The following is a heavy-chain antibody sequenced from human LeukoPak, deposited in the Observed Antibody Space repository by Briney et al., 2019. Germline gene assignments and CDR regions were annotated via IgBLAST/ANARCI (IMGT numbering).Heavy chain of an antibody. CDR2: IIPIYDTG. D-gene: IGHD6-13*01. Sequence: ASVKVSCKASGGTFSNYAISWVRQAPGQGLEWMGGIIPIYDTGNYAEKYQGRVTITADGSTSTVYMELRRLKFDDTAVYYCARGGLYSTSWYRYYYMDVWGKGTTVIVSS. J-gene: IGHJ6*03. V-gene: IGHV1-69*13. CDR1: GGTFSNYA. CDR3: ARGGLYSTSWYRYYYMDV.